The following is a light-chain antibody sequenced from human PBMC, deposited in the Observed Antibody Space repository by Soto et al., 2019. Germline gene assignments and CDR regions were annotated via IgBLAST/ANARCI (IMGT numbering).Light chain of an antibody. V-gene: IGKV1-13*02. CDR2: DAS. CDR3: QQFNRYPLT. CDR1: QGISSA. Sequence: AIPLTQSPSSLSASVGDRVTITCRASQGISSALAWYQQKPGKAPKLLIYDASSFGGGVTSRFSVCGSVTDFTLTISSLQPEDFATFYCQQFNRYPLTFGGGTKVEIK. J-gene: IGKJ4*01.